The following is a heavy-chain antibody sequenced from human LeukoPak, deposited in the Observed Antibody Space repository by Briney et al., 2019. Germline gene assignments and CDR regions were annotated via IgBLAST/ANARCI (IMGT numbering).Heavy chain of an antibody. J-gene: IGHJ4*02. CDR1: GFTFSSYE. D-gene: IGHD2-2*01. V-gene: IGHV3-48*03. Sequence: GGSLRLSCAASGFTFSSYEMNWVRQAPGKGLEWVSYISSSGSTIYYADSVKGRFTISRGNAKNSLYLQMNSLRAEDTAVYYCARDIGYCSSTSCYWGCFDYWGQGTLVTVSS. CDR3: ARDIGYCSSTSCYWGCFDY. CDR2: ISSSGSTI.